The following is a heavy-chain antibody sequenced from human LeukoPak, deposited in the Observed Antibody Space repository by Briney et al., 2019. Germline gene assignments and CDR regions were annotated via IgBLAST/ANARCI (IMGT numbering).Heavy chain of an antibody. CDR3: ARDLSSTSNWEFDY. D-gene: IGHD1-26*01. CDR2: INPNSGGT. Sequence: ASVKVSCKASAYTFTTYYMHWVRRAPGQGLEWMGWINPNSGGTYYAQKFQGRVTMTRDTSINTVYMDLSGLRSDDTAVYYCARDLSSTSNWEFDYWGQGTLVTVSS. CDR1: AYTFTTYY. V-gene: IGHV1-2*02. J-gene: IGHJ4*02.